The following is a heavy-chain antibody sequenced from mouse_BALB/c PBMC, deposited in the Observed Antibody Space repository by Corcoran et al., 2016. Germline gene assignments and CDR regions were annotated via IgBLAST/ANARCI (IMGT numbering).Heavy chain of an antibody. CDR3: AKYYGYYFYY. J-gene: IGHJ2*01. V-gene: IGHV9-3-1*01. CDR1: GYTFTNYG. Sequence: QIQLVESGPELKKPGETVKISCKASGYTFTNYGMNWVKQAPGKGLKWMGWINTYTGEPTCADDFKGRFAFSLETSASTAYLQINNLKNEDTATYFCAKYYGYYFYYWGEGSTLTVSS. D-gene: IGHD1-2*01. CDR2: INTYTGEP.